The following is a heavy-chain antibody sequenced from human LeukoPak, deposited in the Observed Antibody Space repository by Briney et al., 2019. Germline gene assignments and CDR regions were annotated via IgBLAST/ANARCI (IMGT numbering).Heavy chain of an antibody. CDR1: GFTFSRYD. V-gene: IGHV3-23*01. CDR2: ISGSGGTT. D-gene: IGHD3-3*01. Sequence: PGGSLRLSCAASGFTFSRYDMSWVRQAPGKGLEWVSAISGSGGTTHYADSVKGRFTISRDNSKNTLYLQMNSLRVEDTAVYYCAKVGPITIFGVVILESYWYFDLWGRGTLVTVSS. CDR3: AKVGPITIFGVVILESYWYFDL. J-gene: IGHJ2*01.